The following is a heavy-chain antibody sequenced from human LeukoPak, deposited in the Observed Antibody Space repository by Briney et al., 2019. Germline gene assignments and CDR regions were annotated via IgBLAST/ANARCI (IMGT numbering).Heavy chain of an antibody. V-gene: IGHV4-34*01. CDR1: GGSFSGYY. J-gene: IGHJ5*02. CDR2: INHSGST. D-gene: IGHD6-13*01. Sequence: PSETLSLTCAVYGGSFSGYYWSWIRQPPGKGLEWIGEINHSGSTNYNPSLKSRVTISVDTSKNQFSLKLSSVTAADTAVYYCARGLYRAAAAYSGGGRPFGHNWFDPWGQGTLVTVSS. CDR3: ARGLYRAAAAYSGGGRPFGHNWFDP.